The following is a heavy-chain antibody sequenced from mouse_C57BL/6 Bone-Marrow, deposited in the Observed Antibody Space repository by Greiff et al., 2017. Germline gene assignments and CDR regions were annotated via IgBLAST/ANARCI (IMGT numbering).Heavy chain of an antibody. CDR1: GYTFTSYW. CDR2: IDTSDSET. J-gene: IGHJ4*01. D-gene: IGHD2-10*01. V-gene: IGHV1-52*01. Sequence: QVQLQQPGAELVRPGSSVKLSCKASGYTFTSYWMHWVKQRPIQGLEWIGNIDTSDSETHYNQKFKDKATLTVDKSSSTAYMQLSSLTSEDSAVYYCARSRKPYREAMDYWGQGTSVTVSS. CDR3: ARSRKPYREAMDY.